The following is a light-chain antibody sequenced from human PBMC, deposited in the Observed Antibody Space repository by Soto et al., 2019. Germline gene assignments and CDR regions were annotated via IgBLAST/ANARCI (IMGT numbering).Light chain of an antibody. V-gene: IGKV1-39*01. CDR1: QSISTY. CDR3: QQSYTIPYS. CDR2: AAS. Sequence: DIQMTQSPSSLSASVGDRVTITCRASQSISTYLNWYQQKPGKAPKLLIYAASTLQSGVPLRFSGSGSWTDFALTISSLQPEDFATYYCQQSYTIPYSFGQGTKLEIK. J-gene: IGKJ2*03.